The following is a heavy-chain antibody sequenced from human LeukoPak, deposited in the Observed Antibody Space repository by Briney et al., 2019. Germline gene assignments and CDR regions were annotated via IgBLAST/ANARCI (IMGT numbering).Heavy chain of an antibody. CDR1: GGTFSNHA. CDR3: ASGACSRTSCYSLDY. CDR2: IIPIFDSA. V-gene: IGHV1-69*01. Sequence: SVRVSCKASGGTFSNHAISWVRQAPGQGLEWMGGIIPIFDSAGYARKFQDRITIIADGSTNTTYMELYSLRPEDTAVYYCASGACSRTSCYSLDYWGQGTLVTVPS. D-gene: IGHD2-2*01. J-gene: IGHJ4*02.